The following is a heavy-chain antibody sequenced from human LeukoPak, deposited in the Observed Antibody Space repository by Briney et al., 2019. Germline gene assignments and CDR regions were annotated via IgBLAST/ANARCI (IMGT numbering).Heavy chain of an antibody. Sequence: SQTLSLTCTVSGGSISSGSYYWSWIRQPAGKGLEWIGRIYTSGSTNYNPSLKSRVTISVDTSKNQFSLKLSSVTAADTAVYYCARGLLRVFEGNWFDPWGQGTLVTVSS. CDR2: IYTSGST. V-gene: IGHV4-61*02. CDR1: GGSISSGSYY. CDR3: ARGLLRVFEGNWFDP. D-gene: IGHD3-3*01. J-gene: IGHJ5*02.